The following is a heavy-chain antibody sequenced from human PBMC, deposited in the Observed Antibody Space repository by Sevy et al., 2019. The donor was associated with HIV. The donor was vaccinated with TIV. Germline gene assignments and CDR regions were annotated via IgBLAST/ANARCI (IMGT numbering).Heavy chain of an antibody. CDR3: AKDGSPGRVGYCSGGSCVPGFRNEYFQH. D-gene: IGHD2-15*01. Sequence: GGSLRLSCAASGFTFSSYAMSWVRQAPGKGLEWVSAISGSGGSTYYADSVKGRFTISRDNSKNTLYLRMNSLRAEDTAVYYCAKDGSPGRVGYCSGGSCVPGFRNEYFQHWGQGTLVTVSS. CDR2: ISGSGGST. CDR1: GFTFSSYA. J-gene: IGHJ1*01. V-gene: IGHV3-23*01.